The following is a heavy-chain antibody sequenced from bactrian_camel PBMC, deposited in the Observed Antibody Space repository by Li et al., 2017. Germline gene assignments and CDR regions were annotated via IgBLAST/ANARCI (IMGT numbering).Heavy chain of an antibody. J-gene: IGHJ4*01. CDR3: AFEVAPHVRGLNSSQVAPMAPLCPTQGY. V-gene: IGHV3S31*01. D-gene: IGHD7*01. CDR1: GYTDNKYP. Sequence: VQLVESGGESVAAGGSLRLSCVVTGYTDNKYPMGWFRQAPGKEREGVAAIQIGGLSTYYAGSVQGRFAISQDNAKNTMYLQMNSLKPEDTGMYYCAFEVAPHVRGLNSSQVAPMAPLCPTQGYWGQGTQVTVS. CDR2: IQIGGLST.